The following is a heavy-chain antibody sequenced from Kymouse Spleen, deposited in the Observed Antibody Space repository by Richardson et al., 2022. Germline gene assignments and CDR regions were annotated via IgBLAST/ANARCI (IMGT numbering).Heavy chain of an antibody. V-gene: IGHV4-39*01. D-gene: IGHD3-10*01. CDR2: IYYSGST. Sequence: QLQLQESGPGLVKPSETLSLTCTVSGGSISSSSYYWGWIRQPPGKGLEWIGSIYYSGSTYYNPSLKSRVTISVDTSKNQFSLKLSSVTAADTAVYYCARRGYYYGSGVWGQGTLVTVSS. J-gene: IGHJ4*02,IGHJ5*02. CDR1: GGSISSSSYY. CDR3: ARRGYYYGSGV.